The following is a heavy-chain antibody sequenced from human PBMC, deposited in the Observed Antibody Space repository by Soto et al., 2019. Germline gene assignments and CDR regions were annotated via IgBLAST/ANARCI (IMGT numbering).Heavy chain of an antibody. CDR2: ISGSGGST. D-gene: IGHD1-26*01. J-gene: IGHJ4*02. V-gene: IGHV3-23*01. Sequence: GWSLRLSCASSVFTFSSYAMSWVRQAPGKGLEWVSAISGSGGSTYYADSVKGRFTISRDNSKNTLYLQMNSLRAEDTAVYYCAKDRVVGATPVGFDYWGQGTLVTVSS. CDR1: VFTFSSYA. CDR3: AKDRVVGATPVGFDY.